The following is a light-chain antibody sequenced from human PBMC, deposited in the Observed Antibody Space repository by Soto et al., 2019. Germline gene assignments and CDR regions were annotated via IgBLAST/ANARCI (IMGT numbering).Light chain of an antibody. CDR2: EVS. CDR3: SSYTSSP. CDR1: SSDVDTYNY. Sequence: QSVLTQPASVSGSPGQSITISCTGTSSDVDTYNYVSWYQQHPGKAPKLMIYEVSNRPSGVSNRFSGSKSGNTASLTISGLQAEDEADYYCSSYTSSPFGTGTKLTVL. J-gene: IGLJ1*01. V-gene: IGLV2-14*01.